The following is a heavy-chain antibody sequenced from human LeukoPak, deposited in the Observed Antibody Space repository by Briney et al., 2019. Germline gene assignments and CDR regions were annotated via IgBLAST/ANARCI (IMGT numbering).Heavy chain of an antibody. D-gene: IGHD6-19*01. Sequence: PSETLSLTCTVSGGSISSGSYYWSWIRQPAGKGLEWIGRIYTSGSTNYNPSLKSRVTISVDTSKNQFSLKLSSVTAADTAVYYCASTEYSSGWWYWGQGTLVTVSS. J-gene: IGHJ4*02. CDR3: ASTEYSSGWWY. V-gene: IGHV4-61*02. CDR1: GGSISSGSYY. CDR2: IYTSGST.